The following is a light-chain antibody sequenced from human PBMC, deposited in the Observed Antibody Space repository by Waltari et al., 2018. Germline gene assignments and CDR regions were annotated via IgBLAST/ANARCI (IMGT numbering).Light chain of an antibody. CDR3: QQYNSYPYT. V-gene: IGKV1-5*03. CDR1: QSISRW. J-gene: IGKJ2*01. CDR2: KAS. Sequence: DIQMTQSPSXLXAAXGEXXXXXCRASQSISRWLAWDQQKPGKAPNLLIYKASNLETVVPSRFSGSESGTEFTLTISSLQPDDFATYYCQQYNSYPYTFGQGTKLEIK.